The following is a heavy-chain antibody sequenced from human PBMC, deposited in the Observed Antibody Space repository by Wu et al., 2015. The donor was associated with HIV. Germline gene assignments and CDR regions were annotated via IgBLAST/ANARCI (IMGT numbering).Heavy chain of an antibody. CDR3: ARDKRGYDVLTGYYIYFDY. J-gene: IGHJ4*02. Sequence: QVQLVQSGAEVKKPGASMKVSCKASGYTFNDYYIQWVRRAPGQGLEWMGWINPNSGGTNYAQNFEDRVTMTRDTSITTAYMELNSLRSDDTAVYYCARDKRGYDVLTGYYIYFDYWGQGTLVTVSS. CDR2: INPNSGGT. D-gene: IGHD3-9*01. V-gene: IGHV1-2*02. CDR1: GYTFNDYY.